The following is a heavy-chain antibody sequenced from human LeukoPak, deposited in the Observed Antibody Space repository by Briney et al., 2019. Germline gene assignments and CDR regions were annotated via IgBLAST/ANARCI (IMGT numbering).Heavy chain of an antibody. D-gene: IGHD1-1*01. CDR2: IYSGGST. Sequence: GGSLRLSCAASGFTVSSNYMTWVRQAPGKGLEWVSFIYSGGSTYYADSVKGRFTISRDNSKNTLYLQMNSLRAEDTAVYYCARDRGSDWNRTFDYWGQGTLVTVSS. CDR1: GFTVSSNY. J-gene: IGHJ4*02. V-gene: IGHV3-66*01. CDR3: ARDRGSDWNRTFDY.